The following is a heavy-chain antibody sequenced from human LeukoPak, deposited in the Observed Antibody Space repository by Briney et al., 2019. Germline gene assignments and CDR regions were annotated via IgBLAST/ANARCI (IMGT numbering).Heavy chain of an antibody. Sequence: GRSLRLSCAVSGFTFSSYGMQWVRQAPGKGLEWMAVISYDGTNKYYADSVKGRFTISRDNSKNTLYLQMNSLRAEDTAVYYCAKDLNYDFWSGLGNWGQGTLVTVSS. D-gene: IGHD3-3*01. CDR1: GFTFSSYG. CDR2: ISYDGTNK. J-gene: IGHJ4*02. V-gene: IGHV3-30*18. CDR3: AKDLNYDFWSGLGN.